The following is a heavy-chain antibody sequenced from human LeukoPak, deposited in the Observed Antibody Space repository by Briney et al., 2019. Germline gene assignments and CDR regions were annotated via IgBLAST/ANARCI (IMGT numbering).Heavy chain of an antibody. Sequence: SVKVSCKASGGTFSSYAISWVRQAPGQGLEWMGGIIPIFGTANYAQKFQGRVTITADESTSTAYMELSSLTSEDTAVYYCATPRAEYQLLYVNAFDIWGQGTMVTVSS. CDR3: ATPRAEYQLLYVNAFDI. CDR2: IIPIFGTA. J-gene: IGHJ3*02. D-gene: IGHD2-2*02. V-gene: IGHV1-69*13. CDR1: GGTFSSYA.